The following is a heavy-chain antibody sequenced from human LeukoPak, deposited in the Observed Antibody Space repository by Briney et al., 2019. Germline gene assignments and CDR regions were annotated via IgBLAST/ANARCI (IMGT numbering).Heavy chain of an antibody. J-gene: IGHJ3*01. CDR3: ARQGAGSSHYDDTGLPRGAYDV. CDR2: IYPGDSET. D-gene: IGHD3-16*01. V-gene: IGHV5-51*01. Sequence: GESLKISCKVSGYRFTTYWIAWVRQLPRKGLEWMGVIYPGDSETRYTPSFRGQVAISVDRSSNTAFLQWNSLREADTAVYFCARQGAGSSHYDDTGLPRGAYDVWGQGTRVIVSS. CDR1: GYRFTTYW.